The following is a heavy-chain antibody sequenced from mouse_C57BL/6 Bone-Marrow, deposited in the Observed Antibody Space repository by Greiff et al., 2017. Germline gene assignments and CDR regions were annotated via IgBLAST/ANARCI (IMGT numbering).Heavy chain of an antibody. V-gene: IGHV10-3*01. CDR3: VRAHIDYYAMDY. CDR2: LRSKSSNYAT. Sequence: EVQLVESGGGLVQPKGSLKLSCAASGFTFNTYAMHWVRQAPGKGLEWVARLRSKSSNYATYYADSVKDRFTISRDDSQSMLYLQMNNLKTEDTAMYYCVRAHIDYYAMDYWGQGTSVTVSS. CDR1: GFTFNTYA. J-gene: IGHJ4*01.